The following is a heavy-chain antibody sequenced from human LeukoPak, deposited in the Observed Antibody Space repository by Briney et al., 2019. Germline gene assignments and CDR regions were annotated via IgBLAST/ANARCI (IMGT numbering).Heavy chain of an antibody. V-gene: IGHV4-59*01. D-gene: IGHD6-19*01. CDR1: GGSISSYD. CDR2: IYYSGST. Sequence: SETLSLTCTVSGGSISSYDWSWIRQPPGKGLEWIGYIYYSGSTNYNPSLKSRVTISVDTSKNQFSLKLSSVTAADTAVYYRAREGYSSGWYGSLGYWGQGTLVTVSP. CDR3: AREGYSSGWYGSLGY. J-gene: IGHJ4*02.